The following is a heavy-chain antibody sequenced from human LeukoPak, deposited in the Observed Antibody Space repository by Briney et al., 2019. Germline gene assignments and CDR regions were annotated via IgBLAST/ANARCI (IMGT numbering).Heavy chain of an antibody. Sequence: SGGSLRLSCEASGFSFSSYSMNWVRQAPGKGLEWVSYVSSSTTIRDYADSVKGRFTISRDNAKNSLYLQMNTLRDEDTAVYHCVRDRDWSFDYWGQGILVTVSS. CDR1: GFSFSSYS. J-gene: IGHJ4*02. V-gene: IGHV3-48*02. D-gene: IGHD3/OR15-3a*01. CDR2: VSSSTTIR. CDR3: VRDRDWSFDY.